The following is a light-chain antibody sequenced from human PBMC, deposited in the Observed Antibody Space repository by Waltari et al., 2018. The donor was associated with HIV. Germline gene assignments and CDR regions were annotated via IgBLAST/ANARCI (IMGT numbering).Light chain of an antibody. Sequence: SYVLTQPPSVSVAPGKTATITCGGNNIGSKSVHWYQQKPGQAPVLVIYYDSDRPSGIPWRFSGSNSGNTATLTISRVEAGDEAEYYCQVWDSSSDLVFGGGTKLTVL. CDR2: YDS. V-gene: IGLV3-21*04. CDR1: NIGSKS. CDR3: QVWDSSSDLV. J-gene: IGLJ2*01.